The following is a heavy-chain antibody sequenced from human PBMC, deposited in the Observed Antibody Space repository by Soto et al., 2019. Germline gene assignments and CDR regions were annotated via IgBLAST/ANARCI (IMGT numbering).Heavy chain of an antibody. J-gene: IGHJ5*02. Sequence: EGQLVESGGGLVQPGGSLRLSCQVSGFTFSGYWMSWVRQAPGKGLEWVANINRDGSEEHYVDSVKGRFTISRDNAKNSVYLQMDSLRGDDSAVYYCARDPGPRSASIRGLGWFDPWGQGTLVTVSS. D-gene: IGHD2-2*01. CDR2: INRDGSEE. CDR1: GFTFSGYW. V-gene: IGHV3-7*03. CDR3: ARDPGPRSASIRGLGWFDP.